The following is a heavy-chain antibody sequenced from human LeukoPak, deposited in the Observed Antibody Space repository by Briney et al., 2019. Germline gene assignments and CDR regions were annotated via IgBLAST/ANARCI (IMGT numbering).Heavy chain of an antibody. CDR2: IYSGGST. J-gene: IGHJ4*02. D-gene: IGHD6-19*01. Sequence: GGSLRLSSAASGFTVSSNYMSWVRQAPGKGLEWVSVIYSGGSTYYADSVKGRFTISRDNSKNTLYLQMNSLRAEDTAVYYCARQVAAVAAPFDYWGQGTLVTVSS. CDR3: ARQVAAVAAPFDY. V-gene: IGHV3-53*01. CDR1: GFTVSSNY.